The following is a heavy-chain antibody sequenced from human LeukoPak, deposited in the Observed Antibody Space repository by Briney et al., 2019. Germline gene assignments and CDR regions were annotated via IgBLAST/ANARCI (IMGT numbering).Heavy chain of an antibody. Sequence: GRSLRLSCAASGFTFSSYAMHWVRQAPGKGLEWVAVISYEGSNKYYADSVKGRFTISRDNTKNTLYLQMNSLRAEDTAVYYCARDPGYSYGLPSYWGQGTLVTASS. J-gene: IGHJ4*02. D-gene: IGHD5-18*01. CDR2: ISYEGSNK. CDR3: ARDPGYSYGLPSY. V-gene: IGHV3-30-3*01. CDR1: GFTFSSYA.